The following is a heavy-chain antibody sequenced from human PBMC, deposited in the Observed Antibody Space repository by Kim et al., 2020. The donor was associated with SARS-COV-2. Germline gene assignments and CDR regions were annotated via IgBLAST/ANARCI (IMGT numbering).Heavy chain of an antibody. V-gene: IGHV4-59*08. J-gene: IGHJ4*02. CDR3: ARLEGAFWSGYPDY. CDR2: IYYSGST. CDR1: GGSISSYY. D-gene: IGHD3-3*01. Sequence: SETLSLTCTVSGGSISSYYWSWIRQPPGKGPEWIGYIYYSGSTNYNPSLKSRVTISVDTSKNQFSLKLSSVTAADTAVYYCARLEGAFWSGYPDYWGQGT.